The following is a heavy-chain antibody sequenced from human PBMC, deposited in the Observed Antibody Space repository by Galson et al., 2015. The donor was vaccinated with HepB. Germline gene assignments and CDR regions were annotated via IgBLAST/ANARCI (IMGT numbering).Heavy chain of an antibody. J-gene: IGHJ4*02. CDR2: IWHEGSNK. CDR1: GFTFSSYG. Sequence: SLRLSCAASGFTFSSYGMHWVRQAPGKGLEWVAVIWHEGSNKYYADPVKGRFTISRDHSKNTLYLQMNSLRAEDTAVYYCARGPRGGWYALGAGPTDYWGQGTLVTVSS. V-gene: IGHV3-33*08. CDR3: ARGPRGGWYALGAGPTDY. D-gene: IGHD6-19*01.